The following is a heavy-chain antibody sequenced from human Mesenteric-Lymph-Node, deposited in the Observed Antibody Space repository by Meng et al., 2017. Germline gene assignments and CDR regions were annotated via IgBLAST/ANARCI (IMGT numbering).Heavy chain of an antibody. CDR2: IYYSGNT. CDR3: ARVGQWLPIDY. D-gene: IGHD6-19*01. V-gene: IGHV4-61*01. J-gene: IGHJ4*02. Sequence: QVQLQESGPGLVRPSETLSLTCTVSGGSVSSGSYYWTWIRQPPGKGLEWIGYIYYSGNTNYNPSLKSRVTISVDKSKNQFSLNLSSVTAADTAVYYCARVGQWLPIDYWGQGTLVTVSS. CDR1: GGSVSSGSYY.